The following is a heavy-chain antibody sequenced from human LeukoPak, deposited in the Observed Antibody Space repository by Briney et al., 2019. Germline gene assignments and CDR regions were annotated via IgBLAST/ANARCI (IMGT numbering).Heavy chain of an antibody. CDR3: ATQVPAAVWGIDY. CDR2: VWYDGSYK. V-gene: IGHV3-33*01. J-gene: IGHJ4*01. CDR1: GLTFSSYA. D-gene: IGHD2-2*01. Sequence: GGSLRLSCAVSGLTFSSYAMHWVRQGPGKGLEWVAVVWYDGSYKYYADSVKGRFTISRGNSKNTLYLQMNSLRAEDTAVYYCATQVPAAVWGIDYWGQGTLVTVSS.